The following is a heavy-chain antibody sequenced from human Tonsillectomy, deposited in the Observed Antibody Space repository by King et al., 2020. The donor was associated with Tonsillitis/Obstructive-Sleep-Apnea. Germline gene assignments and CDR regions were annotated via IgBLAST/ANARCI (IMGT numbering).Heavy chain of an antibody. D-gene: IGHD2-21*01. CDR3: ARDCGGDCSPLYFQH. CDR2: IYYSGST. CDR1: GGSISSYY. J-gene: IGHJ1*01. Sequence: VQLQESGPGLVKPSETLSLTCTVSGGSISSYYWSWIRPPPGKGLEWIGYIYYSGSTNYNPSLKSRVTISVDTSKNQFSLKLSSVTAAETAVYYCARDCGGDCSPLYFQHWGQGTLVTVSS. V-gene: IGHV4-59*12.